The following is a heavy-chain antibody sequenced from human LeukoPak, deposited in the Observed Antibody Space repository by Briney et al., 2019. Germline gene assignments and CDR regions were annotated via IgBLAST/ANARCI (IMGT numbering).Heavy chain of an antibody. CDR1: GFTFSTYR. CDR2: IHPDGSVT. J-gene: IGHJ6*03. CDR3: ARGGVVVPAAMITYYYYYYMDV. Sequence: AGGSLRLSCAASGFTFSTYRMHWVRLPLGKGLVWVSRIHPDGSVTTYGDSVKGRFTISRDNAKNSLYLQMNSLRAEDTAVYYCARGGVVVPAAMITYYYYYYMDVWGKGTTVTVSS. V-gene: IGHV3-74*01. D-gene: IGHD2-2*01.